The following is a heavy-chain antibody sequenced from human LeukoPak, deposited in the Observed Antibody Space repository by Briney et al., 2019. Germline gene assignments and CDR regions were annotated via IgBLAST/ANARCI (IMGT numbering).Heavy chain of an antibody. CDR1: GYTFASYG. CDR3: ARNPHLRYFDWSAGATNWFDP. CDR2: VSPYNGDT. V-gene: IGHV1-18*01. J-gene: IGHJ5*02. D-gene: IGHD3-9*01. Sequence: ASVKVSCKASGYTFASYGLSWVRQAPGQGLEWMGWVSPYNGDTNYAQKFQGRVTMTTDTSTSTAYMELRSLRSDDTAVYYCARNPHLRYFDWSAGATNWFDPWGQGTLVTVSS.